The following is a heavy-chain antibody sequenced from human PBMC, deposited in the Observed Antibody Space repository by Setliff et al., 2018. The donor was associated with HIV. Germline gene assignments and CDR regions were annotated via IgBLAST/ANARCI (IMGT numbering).Heavy chain of an antibody. V-gene: IGHV1-69*13. CDR2: TMPISGTP. CDR1: GGTFSSYA. D-gene: IGHD4-17*01. J-gene: IGHJ5*02. Sequence: EASVKVSCKASGGTFSSYAISWVRQAPGQGLEWMGGTMPISGTPNYAQKFQGRVTITADESTSTAYMELSSLRSEDTAVYYCARDGKAMTTVDNWFDPWGQGTLVTVSS. CDR3: ARDGKAMTTVDNWFDP.